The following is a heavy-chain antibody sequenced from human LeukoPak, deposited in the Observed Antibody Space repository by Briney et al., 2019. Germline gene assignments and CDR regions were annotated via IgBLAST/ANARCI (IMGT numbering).Heavy chain of an antibody. CDR2: IIPIFGTA. V-gene: IGHV1-69*13. D-gene: IGHD2-21*01. Sequence: AASVKVSCKASGYTFTSYGISWVRQAPGQGLEWMGGIIPIFGTANYAQKFQGRVTITADESTSTAYMELSSLRSEDTAVYYCARWVIHNWFDPWGQGTLVTVSS. CDR3: ARWVIHNWFDP. CDR1: GYTFTSYG. J-gene: IGHJ5*02.